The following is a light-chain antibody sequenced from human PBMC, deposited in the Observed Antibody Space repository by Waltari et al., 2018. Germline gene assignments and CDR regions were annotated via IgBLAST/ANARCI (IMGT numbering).Light chain of an antibody. CDR2: KAN. CDR1: SSSLSTTSY. J-gene: IGLJ3*02. CDR3: ALYMGSGIWV. V-gene: IGLV8-61*01. Sequence: QTVVTQEPSLSVSLGGADTLPRPLMSSSLSTTSYATWSQQTPSQSPRTLGYKANARASRIPDRFSGSILGNTAALTITVAQADDESDYYCALYMGSGIWVFGGGTKLTVL.